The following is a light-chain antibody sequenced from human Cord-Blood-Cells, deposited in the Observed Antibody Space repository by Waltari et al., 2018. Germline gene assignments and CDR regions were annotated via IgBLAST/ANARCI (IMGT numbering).Light chain of an antibody. Sequence: QSVLTQPPSASGTPGQRVTISCSGSSSNIGSNYVYWYQQLPGTAPKLLIYRNNQRPAGVPDRLSGSNSGTSASLAISGLRSEDEADYYCAAWDDSLSGWVFGGGTKLTVL. CDR3: AAWDDSLSGWV. V-gene: IGLV1-47*01. CDR1: SSNIGSNY. CDR2: RNN. J-gene: IGLJ3*02.